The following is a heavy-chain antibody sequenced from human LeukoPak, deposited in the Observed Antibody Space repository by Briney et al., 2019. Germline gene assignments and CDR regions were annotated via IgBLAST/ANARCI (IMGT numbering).Heavy chain of an antibody. D-gene: IGHD3-16*01. CDR3: ATGGHYY. Sequence: SGGSLRLSCAASGFTFSTSWMHCARQAPGKGLVWGSRMNSDLRTTNNQASVQGRFTVSRNNAKYTLFLQMNTVRAGNTAVYNCATGGHYY. CDR2: MNSDLRTT. CDR1: GFTFSTSW. J-gene: IGHJ6*01. V-gene: IGHV3-74*01.